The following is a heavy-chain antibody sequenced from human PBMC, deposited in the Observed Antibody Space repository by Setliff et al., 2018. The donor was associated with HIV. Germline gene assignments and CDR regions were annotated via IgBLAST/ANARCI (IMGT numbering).Heavy chain of an antibody. CDR1: GGSISNYY. CDR3: ARHDSRGPRGAFDL. V-gene: IGHV4-59*08. D-gene: IGHD2-21*01. Sequence: SETLSLTCTVSGGSISNYYWSWIRQPPGKGLEWIGHIYSSGSTNYNPSLKSRVTISVDTSKNQFSLELRSVTAADTAVYYCARHDSRGPRGAFDLWGRGTMVTVSS. CDR2: IYSSGST. J-gene: IGHJ3*01.